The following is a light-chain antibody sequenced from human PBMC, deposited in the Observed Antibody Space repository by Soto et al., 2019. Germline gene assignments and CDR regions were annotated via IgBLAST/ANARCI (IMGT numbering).Light chain of an antibody. CDR2: EVN. Sequence: QSALTQPASVSGSTGQSITISCTGTNSDVGGYNYVSWYQQHPGKAPKVMIYEVNNRPSGVSNRFSGSKSGNTASLTISGLQAEDEADYYCSSYTSSNAPLIFGGGTKLTVL. V-gene: IGLV2-14*01. CDR3: SSYTSSNAPLI. CDR1: NSDVGGYNY. J-gene: IGLJ2*01.